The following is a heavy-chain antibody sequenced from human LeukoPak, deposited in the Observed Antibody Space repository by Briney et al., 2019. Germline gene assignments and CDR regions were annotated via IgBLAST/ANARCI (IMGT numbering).Heavy chain of an antibody. CDR3: ARLLPPIVATSHWFDP. CDR1: GFTFSDYY. D-gene: IGHD5-12*01. V-gene: IGHV3-11*06. J-gene: IGHJ5*02. CDR2: ISSSSSYT. Sequence: KPGWSLRLSCAASGFTFSDYYMSWIRQAPGKGLEWVSYISSSSSYTNYADSVKGRFTISRDNAKNSLYLQMNSLRAEDTAVYYCARLLPPIVATSHWFDPWGQGTLVTVSS.